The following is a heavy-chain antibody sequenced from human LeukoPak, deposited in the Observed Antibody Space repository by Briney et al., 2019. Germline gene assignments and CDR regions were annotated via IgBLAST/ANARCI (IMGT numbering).Heavy chain of an antibody. J-gene: IGHJ4*02. CDR2: ISYDGNNK. CDR1: GFTFRSYS. V-gene: IGHV3-30-3*01. CDR3: AKEDDFWSGPFFDY. D-gene: IGHD3-3*01. Sequence: GGSLRLSCAASGFTFRSYSMHWVRQAPGKGLEWLAVISYDGNNKYYADSVKGRLTISRDNSKNTLYLQMNSLRAEDTAVYYCAKEDDFWSGPFFDYWGQGTLVTVSS.